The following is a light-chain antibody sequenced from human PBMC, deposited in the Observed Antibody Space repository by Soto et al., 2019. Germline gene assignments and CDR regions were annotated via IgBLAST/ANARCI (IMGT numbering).Light chain of an antibody. J-gene: IGLJ1*01. Sequence: QSVLAQPASVSGSPGQSIAISCTGTSSDVGGYKYVSWYQQYPGKAPKLMIYDVSNRPSGVSDRFSGSKAGNTASLTISCLHFEDEADSSSTSYTTRSFYVSGPGTKVPVL. V-gene: IGLV2-14*01. CDR2: DVS. CDR3: TSYTTRSFYV. CDR1: SSDVGGYKY.